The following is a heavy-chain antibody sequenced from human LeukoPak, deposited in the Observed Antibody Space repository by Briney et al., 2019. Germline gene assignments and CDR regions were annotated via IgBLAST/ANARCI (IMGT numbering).Heavy chain of an antibody. CDR3: ARVRDGYNS. J-gene: IGHJ5*02. CDR2: INHSGST. D-gene: IGHD5-12*01. Sequence: SSETLSLTCAVYGGSFSGYYWSWIRQPPGKGLEWIGEINHSGSTNYNPSLKSRVTISVDTSKNQFSLKLSSVTAADTAVYYCARVRDGYNSWGQGTLVTVSS. CDR1: GGSFSGYY. V-gene: IGHV4-34*01.